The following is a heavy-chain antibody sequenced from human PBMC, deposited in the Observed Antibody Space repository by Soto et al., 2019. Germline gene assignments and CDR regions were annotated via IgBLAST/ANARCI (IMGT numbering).Heavy chain of an antibody. CDR3: TTASFYA. J-gene: IGHJ3*01. CDR1: GFTFSEAW. Sequence: ESVGGLVNPGGSLRLSCAASGFTFSEAWMNWVRQAPGKGLEWVGRIRSKDVGATTDYAAPVKGKFTISRDDSKNTVFLQMNSLKTDDTAMYYCTTASFYAWGQGTMVTVSS. V-gene: IGHV3-15*07. CDR2: IRSKDVGATT.